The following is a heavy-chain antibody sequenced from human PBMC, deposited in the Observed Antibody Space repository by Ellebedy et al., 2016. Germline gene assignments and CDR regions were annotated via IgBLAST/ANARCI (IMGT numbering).Heavy chain of an antibody. J-gene: IGHJ6*03. CDR2: IYYSGST. Sequence: SETLSLTXTVSGGSISSSSYYWGWIRQPPGKGLEWIGSIYYSGSTYYNPSLKSRVTISVDTSKNQFSLKLSSVTAADTAVYYCASRRGRLLHNYYYYYMDVWGKGTTVTVSS. D-gene: IGHD2-15*01. V-gene: IGHV4-39*01. CDR1: GGSISSSSYY. CDR3: ASRRGRLLHNYYYYYMDV.